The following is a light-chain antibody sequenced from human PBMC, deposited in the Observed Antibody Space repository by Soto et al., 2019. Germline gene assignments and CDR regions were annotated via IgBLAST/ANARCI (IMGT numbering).Light chain of an antibody. V-gene: IGKV1-9*01. CDR3: QQLNSYPWIT. J-gene: IGKJ5*01. CDR1: LVISTS. CDR2: AAS. Sequence: DIQLTQSPSFLSPSIGESVTITCRASLVISTSLAWYQVKPGKAPKLLMYAASTLESGVPSRFSATVSGTEFSLTITSLQPEDFATYYCQQLNSYPWITFGQGTRLEI.